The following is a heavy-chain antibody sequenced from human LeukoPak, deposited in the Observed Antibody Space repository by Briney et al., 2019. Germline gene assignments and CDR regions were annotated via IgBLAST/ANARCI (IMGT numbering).Heavy chain of an antibody. CDR1: GGSISSYY. CDR3: ARVVASVYYYYGMDV. CDR2: IYYSGST. Sequence: SETLSLTCTVSGGSISSYYWSWIRQPPGKGLEWIRYIYYSGSTNYNPSLKSRVTISVDTSKNQFSLKLSSVTAADTAVYYCARVVASVYYYYGMDVWGQGTTVTVSS. D-gene: IGHD2-15*01. J-gene: IGHJ6*02. V-gene: IGHV4-59*01.